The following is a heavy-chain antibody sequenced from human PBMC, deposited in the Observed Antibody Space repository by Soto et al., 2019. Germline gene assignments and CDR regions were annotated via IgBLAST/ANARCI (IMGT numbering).Heavy chain of an antibody. CDR3: ARDRVGGITVTTDWFDP. CDR2: ISSSSSYI. V-gene: IGHV3-21*01. D-gene: IGHD4-17*01. J-gene: IGHJ5*02. CDR1: GFTFSSYS. Sequence: EVQLVESGGGLVKPGGSLRLSCAASGFTFSSYSMNWVRQAPGKGLEWVSSISSSSSYIYYADSVKGRFTIPRDNAKNSLYLQMNSLRAEDTAVYYCARDRVGGITVTTDWFDPWGQGTLVTVSS.